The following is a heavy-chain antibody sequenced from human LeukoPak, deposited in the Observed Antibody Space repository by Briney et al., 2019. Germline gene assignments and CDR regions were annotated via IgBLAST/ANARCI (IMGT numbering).Heavy chain of an antibody. D-gene: IGHD3-10*01. CDR1: GFTFSNYA. V-gene: IGHV3-23*01. CDR2: VSDKGDAT. J-gene: IGHJ2*01. CDR3: ARVGPLATRWAGHYYFNL. Sequence: GGSLRLSCAASGFTFSNYAMSWVRRAPGKGLEWFSTVSDKGDATAHADSVKGRFTISRDNAKNTLSLLMNILRAEDTAVYYCARVGPLATRWAGHYYFNLWGRGTLVTVSS.